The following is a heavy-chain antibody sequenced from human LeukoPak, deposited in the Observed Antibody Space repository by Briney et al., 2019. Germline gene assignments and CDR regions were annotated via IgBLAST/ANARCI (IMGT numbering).Heavy chain of an antibody. V-gene: IGHV1-69*06. J-gene: IGHJ3*02. Sequence: SVKVSCKASGGTFSSYAISWVRQAPGQGLEWMGGIIPIFGTANYAQKFQGRVTITADKPMSTAYMELSSLRSEDTAVYYCARDRKWGKQSVVVGVFDIWGQGTMVTVSS. CDR1: GGTFSSYA. CDR2: IIPIFGTA. CDR3: ARDRKWGKQSVVVGVFDI. D-gene: IGHD6-19*01.